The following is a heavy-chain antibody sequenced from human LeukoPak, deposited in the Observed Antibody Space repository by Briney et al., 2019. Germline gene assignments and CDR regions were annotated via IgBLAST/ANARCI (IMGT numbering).Heavy chain of an antibody. V-gene: IGHV5-51*01. Sequence: GESLKISCKGSGYSFTSYWIGWVRQMPGKGLEWMGIIYPGDSDTRYSPSFQGQVTISADKSISTAYLQWSSLKASDTAMYYCARSDVTMIVALPCAFDIWGQGTVVTVSS. CDR1: GYSFTSYW. D-gene: IGHD3-22*01. CDR2: IYPGDSDT. J-gene: IGHJ3*02. CDR3: ARSDVTMIVALPCAFDI.